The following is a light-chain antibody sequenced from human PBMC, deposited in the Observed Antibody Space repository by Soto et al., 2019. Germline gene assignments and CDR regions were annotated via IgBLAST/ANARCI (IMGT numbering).Light chain of an antibody. J-gene: IGKJ1*01. Sequence: EIVLTQSPATLSLSPGERATLSCRASQSLSSNFLAWDQQKPGQPPRLLIYDSSTRATGFPDRFSGSGSGTDFTLNIIRLEPEDFAAYYCQQYAISPWTFGQGTNVEIK. CDR1: QSLSSNF. CDR2: DSS. V-gene: IGKV3-20*01. CDR3: QQYAISPWT.